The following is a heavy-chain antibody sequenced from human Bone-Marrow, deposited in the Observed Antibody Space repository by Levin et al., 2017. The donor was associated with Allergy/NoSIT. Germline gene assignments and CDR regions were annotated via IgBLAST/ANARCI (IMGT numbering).Heavy chain of an antibody. D-gene: IGHD2-15*01. Sequence: GASVKVSCKASGYTFTGYYIHWVRQAPGQGLEWMGWINPHSGDTTYAQKFQGRVTMTRDTSISTAYMEVTRLKSDDTAVYYCARDPEVVIATITNWFDPWGQGSLVNVSS. V-gene: IGHV1-2*02. CDR1: GYTFTGYY. CDR2: INPHSGDT. J-gene: IGHJ5*02. CDR3: ARDPEVVIATITNWFDP.